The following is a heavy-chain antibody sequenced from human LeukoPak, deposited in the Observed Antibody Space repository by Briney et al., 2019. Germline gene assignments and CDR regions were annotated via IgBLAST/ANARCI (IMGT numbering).Heavy chain of an antibody. CDR2: IKVDGSEK. CDR1: GFTFSSYA. J-gene: IGHJ4*02. Sequence: GGSLRLSCAASGFTFSSYAMSWVRQAPGRGLEWVANIKVDGSEKYYVDSVKGRFTISRDNAKNSLYLQMNSLRAEDTAVYYCARMLVYNSGGEAFDCWGQGTLVTVSS. CDR3: ARMLVYNSGGEAFDC. V-gene: IGHV3-7*01. D-gene: IGHD3-10*01.